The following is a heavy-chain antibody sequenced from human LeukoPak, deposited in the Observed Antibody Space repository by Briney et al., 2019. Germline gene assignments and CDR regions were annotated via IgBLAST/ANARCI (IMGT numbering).Heavy chain of an antibody. V-gene: IGHV1-2*02. CDR3: ATGTGGVGGFLEWLLWYYFDY. CDR2: INPNSGGT. CDR1: GYTFTSYG. D-gene: IGHD3-3*01. J-gene: IGHJ4*02. Sequence: ASVKVSCKASGYTFTSYGISWVRQAPGQGLEWMGWINPNSGGTNYAQKFQGRVTMTRDTSISTAYMELGRLRSDDTAVYYCATGTGGVGGFLEWLLWYYFDYWGQGTLVTVSS.